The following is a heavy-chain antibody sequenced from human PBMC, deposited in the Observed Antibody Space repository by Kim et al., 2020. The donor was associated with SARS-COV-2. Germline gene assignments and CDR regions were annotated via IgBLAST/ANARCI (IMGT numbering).Heavy chain of an antibody. J-gene: IGHJ4*02. CDR2: INTATGHA. Sequence: ASVKVSCKASGYTFGHSPLTWVRQAPGQGLEWMGWINTATGHAAYAQAFTGRFVFSLDTSVGTAYLQINSLKPDDSAVYYCARYYYDSRNYAYFDHWGQGTLVTVSS. V-gene: IGHV7-4-1*02. D-gene: IGHD3-16*01. CDR3: ARYYYDSRNYAYFDH. CDR1: GYTFGHSP.